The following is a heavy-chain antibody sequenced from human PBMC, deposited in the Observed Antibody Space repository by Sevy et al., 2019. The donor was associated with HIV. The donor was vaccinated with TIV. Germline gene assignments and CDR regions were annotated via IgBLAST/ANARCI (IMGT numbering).Heavy chain of an antibody. J-gene: IGHJ3*02. Sequence: GGSLRLSCAASGFTFTSYAMSWVRQAPGKGLEWVSAISGSESSTYYADSVKGRFTISRDNSKNTLYLQMNNLRAEDTALYYCAKDSVVVVGDAFDIWGQGTMVTVSS. V-gene: IGHV3-23*01. CDR3: AKDSVVVVGDAFDI. D-gene: IGHD2-15*01. CDR1: GFTFTSYA. CDR2: ISGSESST.